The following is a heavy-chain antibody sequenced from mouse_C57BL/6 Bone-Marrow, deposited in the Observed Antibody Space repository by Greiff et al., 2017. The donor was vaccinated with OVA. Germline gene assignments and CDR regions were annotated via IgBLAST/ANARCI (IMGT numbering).Heavy chain of an antibody. Sequence: EVQLVESGEGLVKPGGSLKLSCAASGFTFSSYAMSWVRQTPEKRLEWVAYISSGGDYIYYADTVKGRFTISRDNARNTLYLQMSSLKSEDTAMYDCKRGPTVVATDWYFDVWGTGTTVTVSS. J-gene: IGHJ1*03. D-gene: IGHD1-1*01. CDR2: ISSGGDYI. CDR3: KRGPTVVATDWYFDV. V-gene: IGHV5-9-1*02. CDR1: GFTFSSYA.